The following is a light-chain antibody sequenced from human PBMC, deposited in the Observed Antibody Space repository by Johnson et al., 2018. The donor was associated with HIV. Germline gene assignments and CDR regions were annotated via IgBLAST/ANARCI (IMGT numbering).Light chain of an antibody. CDR2: DND. V-gene: IGLV1-51*01. J-gene: IGLJ1*01. CDR1: SSNIGNNY. CDR3: GTWDSSLSAGEV. Sequence: SVLTQPPSVSAAPGQKVTISCSGSSSNIGNNYVSWYQQLPGTAPKLLIYDNDKRPSGIPDRFSGSKSGTSATLGITGLQTGDDADYYCGTWDSSLSAGEVFGTGTKVTVL.